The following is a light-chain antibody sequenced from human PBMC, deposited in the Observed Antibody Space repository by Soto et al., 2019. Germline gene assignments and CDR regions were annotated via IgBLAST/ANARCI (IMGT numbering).Light chain of an antibody. CDR2: DVD. Sequence: QSALTQPASVSGSPGQCITISCTGTSSDVGGYNYVSWYQQYPGKAPKVVIYDVDNRPSGVSHRFSGSKSGNTASLTISGLEAEDEADYYCSSYTSSSTRVFGTGTKVTVL. J-gene: IGLJ1*01. V-gene: IGLV2-14*03. CDR1: SSDVGGYNY. CDR3: SSYTSSSTRV.